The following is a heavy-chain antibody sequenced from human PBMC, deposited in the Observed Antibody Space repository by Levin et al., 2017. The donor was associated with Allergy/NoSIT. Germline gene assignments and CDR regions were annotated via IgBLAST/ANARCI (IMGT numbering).Heavy chain of an antibody. V-gene: IGHV3-23*01. J-gene: IGHJ2*01. D-gene: IGHD6-25*01. CDR1: GFTFSSYA. CDR2: ISGSGTTT. CDR3: ARQSPSTYSSGWDWYFDL. Sequence: HPGGSLRLSCAASGFTFSSYAMSWVRQAPGKGLEWVASISGSGTTTYYADSVKGRFTISRGNSEDTLYLQMNSLSAEDTAVYYCARQSPSTYSSGWDWYFDLWGRDTLVTVSS.